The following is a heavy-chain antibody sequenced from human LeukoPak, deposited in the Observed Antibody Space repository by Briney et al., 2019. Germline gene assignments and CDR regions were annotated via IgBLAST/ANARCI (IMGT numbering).Heavy chain of an antibody. CDR2: IYYSGST. V-gene: IGHV4-38-2*02. CDR3: ARDIPSFDY. CDR1: GYSISSGYY. Sequence: PSETLSLTCTVSGYSISSGYYWGWIRQPPGKGLEWIGSIYYSGSTYYNPSLKSRVTISVDTSKNQFSLKLSSVTAADTAVYYCARDIPSFDYWGQGTLVTVSS. J-gene: IGHJ4*02.